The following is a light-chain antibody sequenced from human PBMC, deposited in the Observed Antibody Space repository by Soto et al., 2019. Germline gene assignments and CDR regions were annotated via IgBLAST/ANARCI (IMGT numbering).Light chain of an antibody. CDR3: QQYNNWPPIT. CDR1: PGISNS. J-gene: IGKJ5*01. CDR2: GAS. Sequence: MTQSPSAMSASVGDRVTITCRASPGISNSLAWYQQKPGQSPRLLIYGASTRATGIPARFSGSGSGTEFTLTISSLQSEDFAVYYCQQYNNWPPITFGQGTRLEI. V-gene: IGKV3-15*01.